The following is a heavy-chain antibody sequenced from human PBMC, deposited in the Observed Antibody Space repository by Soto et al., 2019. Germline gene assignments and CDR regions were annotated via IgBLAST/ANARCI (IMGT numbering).Heavy chain of an antibody. CDR1: GFTFSSYG. Sequence: GSLRLACAASGFTFSSYGMHWVLQAPCKGLEWVAVISYDGSNKYYADSVKGRFTISRDNSKNTLYLQMNSLRAEDTAVYYCVSTRDYGDSPYYYYYGMDVWGQGTTVTVSS. CDR2: ISYDGSNK. CDR3: VSTRDYGDSPYYYYYGMDV. V-gene: IGHV3-30*03. J-gene: IGHJ6*02. D-gene: IGHD4-17*01.